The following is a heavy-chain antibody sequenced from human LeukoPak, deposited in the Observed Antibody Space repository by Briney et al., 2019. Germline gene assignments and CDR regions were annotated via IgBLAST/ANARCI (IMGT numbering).Heavy chain of an antibody. CDR2: IYSDNT. Sequence: GGSLRLSCTVSGFTVSSNSMSWVRQAPGKGLEWVSFIYSDNTHYSDSVKGRFTISRDNSKNTLYLQMNSLRAEDTAVYYCARRAGAYSHPYDFWGQGTLVTVSS. CDR3: ARRAGAYSHPYDF. V-gene: IGHV3-53*01. J-gene: IGHJ4*02. D-gene: IGHD4/OR15-4a*01. CDR1: GFTVSSNS.